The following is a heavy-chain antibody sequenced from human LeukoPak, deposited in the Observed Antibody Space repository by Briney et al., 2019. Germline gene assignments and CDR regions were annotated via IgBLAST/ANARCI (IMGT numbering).Heavy chain of an antibody. J-gene: IGHJ3*02. V-gene: IGHV1-46*01. D-gene: IGHD1-26*01. CDR2: INPSGGST. CDR1: GYTFTSYY. Sequence: ASVKVSCKASGYTFTSYYMHWVRQAPGQGLEWMGIINPSGGSTSYAQKFQGRVTMTRDMSTSTVYMELSSLRSEDTAVYYCARELVGAGAFDIWGRGTMVTVSS. CDR3: ARELVGAGAFDI.